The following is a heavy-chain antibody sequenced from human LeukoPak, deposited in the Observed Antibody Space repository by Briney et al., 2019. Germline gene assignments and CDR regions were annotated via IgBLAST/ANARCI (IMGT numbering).Heavy chain of an antibody. J-gene: IGHJ6*02. D-gene: IGHD6-19*01. V-gene: IGHV4-34*01. CDR1: GGSLSGYY. CDR2: INHSGST. Sequence: SETLSLTCAVYGGSLSGYYWSWIRQPPGKGLEWIGEINHSGSTNYNPSLKSRVTISVDTSKNQFSLKLSSVTAADTAVYYCARGSREAGIGMDVWGQGTTVTVSS. CDR3: ARGSREAGIGMDV.